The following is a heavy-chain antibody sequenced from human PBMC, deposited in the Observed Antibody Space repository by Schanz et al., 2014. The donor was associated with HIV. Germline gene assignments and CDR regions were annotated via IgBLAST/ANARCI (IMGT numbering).Heavy chain of an antibody. J-gene: IGHJ6*02. D-gene: IGHD2-21*02. CDR2: ISATGAYM. V-gene: IGHV3-21*04. CDR1: GFSFSVYS. Sequence: VQLVESGGGVVQPGRSLRLSCAASGFSFSVYSMNWVRQAPGKGLEWVSSISATGAYMYYADSVKGRFTISRDNAKKSLFLQMNSLRDEDTAIYFCARDSVDAVVTSTDYYNGIDVWGQGTTVTVSS. CDR3: ARDSVDAVVTSTDYYNGIDV.